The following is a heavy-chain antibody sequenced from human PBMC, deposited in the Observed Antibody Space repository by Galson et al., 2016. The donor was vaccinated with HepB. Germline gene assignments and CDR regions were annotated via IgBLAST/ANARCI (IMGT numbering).Heavy chain of an antibody. Sequence: SVKVSCKASGYTFTDYYMHWVRQAPGQGLEWMGWINPNPGRTKYAQKFQGRVTMTRDSSTSTAYMELTRLTSDDTAIYYCARDRGRDEDTFDNWGQGTLITVSS. CDR1: GYTFTDYY. CDR3: ARDRGRDEDTFDN. V-gene: IGHV1-2*02. CDR2: INPNPGRT. J-gene: IGHJ4*02.